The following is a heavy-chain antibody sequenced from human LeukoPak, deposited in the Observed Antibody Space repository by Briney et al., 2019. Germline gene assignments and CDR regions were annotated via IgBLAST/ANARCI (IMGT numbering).Heavy chain of an antibody. Sequence: SVKVSCKASGGTFSSYAISWVRQAPGQGLEWMGWISAYNGNTNYAQKLQGRVTMTTDTSTSTAYMELRSLRSDDTAVYYCAILPYSGSYWDAFDIWGQGTMVTVSS. CDR2: ISAYNGNT. J-gene: IGHJ3*02. CDR3: AILPYSGSYWDAFDI. CDR1: GGTFSSYA. D-gene: IGHD1-26*01. V-gene: IGHV1-18*01.